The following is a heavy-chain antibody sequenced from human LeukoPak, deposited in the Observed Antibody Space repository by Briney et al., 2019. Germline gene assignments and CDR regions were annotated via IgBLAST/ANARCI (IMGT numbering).Heavy chain of an antibody. CDR3: ARSPRGIQLDAFDI. J-gene: IGHJ3*02. Sequence: PSETLSLTCTVSGGSISSYYWSWIRQPPGKGLEWIGYIYYSGSTNYNPSLKSRVTISVDTSKNQFSLKLSSVTAADTAVYYCARSPRGIQLDAFDIWGQGTMVTVSS. V-gene: IGHV4-59*01. D-gene: IGHD5-18*01. CDR1: GGSISSYY. CDR2: IYYSGST.